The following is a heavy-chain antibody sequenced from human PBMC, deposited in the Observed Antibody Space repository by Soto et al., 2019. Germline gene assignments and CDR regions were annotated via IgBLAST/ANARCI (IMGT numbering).Heavy chain of an antibody. Sequence: GGSLRLSCAASGFTFSSYAMHWVRQAPGKWLEWVAVISYDGSNKYYADSVKGRFTISRDNSKNTLYLQMNSLRAEDTAVYYCATDWYCSSTSCSNFDYWGQGXLVTVYS. D-gene: IGHD2-2*01. J-gene: IGHJ4*02. CDR3: ATDWYCSSTSCSNFDY. V-gene: IGHV3-30-3*01. CDR2: ISYDGSNK. CDR1: GFTFSSYA.